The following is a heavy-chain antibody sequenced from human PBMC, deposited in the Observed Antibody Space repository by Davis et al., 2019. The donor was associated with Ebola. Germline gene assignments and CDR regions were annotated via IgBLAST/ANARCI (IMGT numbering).Heavy chain of an antibody. V-gene: IGHV4-39*01. CDR1: GGSISSSSYY. CDR3: ARQAGIVVVPAAIRYYYGMDV. D-gene: IGHD2-2*02. J-gene: IGHJ6*02. CDR2: IYYSGST. Sequence: GSLRLSCNVSGGSISSSSYYWGWIRQPPGKGLEWIGSIYYSGSTYYNPSLKSRVTISVDTSKNQFSLKLSSVTAADTAVYYCARQAGIVVVPAAIRYYYGMDVWGQGTTVTVSS.